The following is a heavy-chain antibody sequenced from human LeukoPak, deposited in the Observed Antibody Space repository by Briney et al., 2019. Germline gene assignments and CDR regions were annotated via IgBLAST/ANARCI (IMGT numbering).Heavy chain of an antibody. CDR2: INHSGST. Sequence: PSETLSLTCAVYGGSFSGYYWSWIRQPPGKGLEWIGEINHSGSTNYNPSLKSRVTISVDTSKNQFSLKLSSVTAADTAVYYCARGRIMITFGGVIFDYWGQGTQVTVSS. V-gene: IGHV4-34*01. D-gene: IGHD3-16*01. CDR3: ARGRIMITFGGVIFDY. CDR1: GGSFSGYY. J-gene: IGHJ4*02.